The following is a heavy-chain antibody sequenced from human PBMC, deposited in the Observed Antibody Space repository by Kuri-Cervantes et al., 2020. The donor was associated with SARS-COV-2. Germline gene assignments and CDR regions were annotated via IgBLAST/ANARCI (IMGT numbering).Heavy chain of an antibody. CDR2: ISNSGST. V-gene: IGHV4-4*07. CDR1: GGSISSYY. J-gene: IGHJ4*02. Sequence: GSLRLSCTVSGGSISSYYWRWIRQPAGKGLEWIGRISNSGSTNYNPSLKSRVTMSVDTSKKQFSLKLSSVTAADTAVYYCAREYYDILTGHQLFDYWGQGTLVTSPQ. CDR3: AREYYDILTGHQLFDY. D-gene: IGHD3-9*01.